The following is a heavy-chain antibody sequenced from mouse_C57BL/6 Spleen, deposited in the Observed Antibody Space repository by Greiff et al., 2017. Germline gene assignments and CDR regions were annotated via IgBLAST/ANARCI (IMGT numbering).Heavy chain of an antibody. CDR3: ARNDGFLFAY. Sequence: QVQLQQPGTELVKPGASVKLSCKASGYTFTSYWMHWVKQRPGQGLEWIGNINPSNGGTNYNGKFKGKATLTADKSSSTAYMQLSSLTSEDSAVYFCARNDGFLFAYWGQGTLVTVSA. V-gene: IGHV1-53*01. D-gene: IGHD2-3*01. CDR1: GYTFTSYW. J-gene: IGHJ3*01. CDR2: INPSNGGT.